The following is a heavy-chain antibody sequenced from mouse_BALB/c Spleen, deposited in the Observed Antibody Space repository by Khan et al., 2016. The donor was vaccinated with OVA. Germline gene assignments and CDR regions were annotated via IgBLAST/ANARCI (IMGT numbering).Heavy chain of an antibody. CDR1: GFTFNNYA. CDR2: VSSGGSYT. J-gene: IGHJ2*01. Sequence: EVELVESGGGLVKPGGSLKLSCAASGFTFNNYAMSWVRQTPEKRLEWVATVSSGGSYTYYPESVKGRFTISRDNAKNTLYLQMRSLRSDDTAMYYCARQGGIYDGPFDYWGQGTTLTVSS. D-gene: IGHD2-3*01. V-gene: IGHV5-9-3*01. CDR3: ARQGGIYDGPFDY.